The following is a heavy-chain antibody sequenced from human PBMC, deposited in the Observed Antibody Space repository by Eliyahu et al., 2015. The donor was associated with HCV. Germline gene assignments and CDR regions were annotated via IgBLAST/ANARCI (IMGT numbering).Heavy chain of an antibody. CDR3: ARGGRYDWGSYRYSFLDH. CDR1: GYTFTGXY. Sequence: QVQLVQSGAEVQKPGASVKLSCKASGYTFTGXYLHWVRQAPGQGLEWMGWINPNNDDTNYAQKFKGRVTMTRDTSISTTYMELSSLRFDGRAVYYCARGGRYDWGSYRYSFLDHWGQGTLVTVSS. D-gene: IGHD3-16*02. V-gene: IGHV1-2*02. J-gene: IGHJ4*02. CDR2: INPNNDDT.